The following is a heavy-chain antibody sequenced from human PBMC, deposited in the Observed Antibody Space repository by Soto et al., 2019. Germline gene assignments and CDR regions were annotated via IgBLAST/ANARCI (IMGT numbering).Heavy chain of an antibody. CDR3: ASRDSEINWFDP. V-gene: IGHV4-31*03. CDR2: IYYSGST. CDR1: GGSISSGGYY. Sequence: QVQLQESGPGLVKPSQTLSLTCTVSGGSISSGGYYWSWIRQHPGKGLEWIGYIYYSGSTYYNPSLTSRVTISVDRSENPFSLKLSSVTAADTAVYYCASRDSEINWFDPWGQGTLVTVSS. J-gene: IGHJ5*02.